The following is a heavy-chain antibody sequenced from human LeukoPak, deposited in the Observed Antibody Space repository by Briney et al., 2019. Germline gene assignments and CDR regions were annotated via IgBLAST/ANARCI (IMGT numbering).Heavy chain of an antibody. D-gene: IGHD3-22*01. CDR1: GFTFSSYW. CDR3: ARGGYYWDYYYMDV. Sequence: PGGSLRLSCAASGFTFSSYWMSWVRQAPGKGLEWVSVIYSGGSTYYADSVKGRFTISRDNSKNTLYLQMNSLRAEDTAVYYCARGGYYWDYYYMDVWGKGTTVTISS. V-gene: IGHV3-66*01. CDR2: IYSGGST. J-gene: IGHJ6*03.